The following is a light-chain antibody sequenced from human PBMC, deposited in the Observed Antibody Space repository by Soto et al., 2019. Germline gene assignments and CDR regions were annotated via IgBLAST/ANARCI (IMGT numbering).Light chain of an antibody. Sequence: DIQVTQSPSSVSASVGDRVTITCRASQDISHYLAWYQQKPGKAPKLLIYGASSLQSGVPSRFSGGFSGTEFTLTISSLQPEDFATYYCQQLYRYPITFGQGTRLEIK. CDR3: QQLYRYPIT. V-gene: IGKV1D-12*01. CDR2: GAS. CDR1: QDISHY. J-gene: IGKJ5*01.